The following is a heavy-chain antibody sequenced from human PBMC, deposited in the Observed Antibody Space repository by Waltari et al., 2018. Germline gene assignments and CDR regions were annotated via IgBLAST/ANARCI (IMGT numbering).Heavy chain of an antibody. V-gene: IGHV3-7*04. CDR2: IKEDGTGR. J-gene: IGHJ4*02. CDR3: AGVSKGIHFDY. CDR1: GFTCVNYW. Sequence: EVQLVESGGGLVQLGGSFRASGTAFGFTCVNYWMSWVRQAPGKGVQWVTNIKEDGTGRSYLDSLNGRFTISRDDAKKSLHLQMNNLRVEDTAIYCCAGVSKGIHFDYWGQGTLVTVSS.